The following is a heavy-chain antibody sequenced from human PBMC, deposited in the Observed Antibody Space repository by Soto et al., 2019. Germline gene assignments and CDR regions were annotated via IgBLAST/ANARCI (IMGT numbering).Heavy chain of an antibody. V-gene: IGHV1-8*01. D-gene: IGHD3-3*01. CDR2: MNPNSGNT. Sequence: ASVNVSCKASGYTFTSYDINWVRQATGQGLEWMGWMNPNSGNTGYAQKFQGRVTMTRNTSISTAYMELSSLRSEDTAVYYCARGNVLRFLEWLSPQIYYFDYWGQGTLVTVSS. J-gene: IGHJ4*02. CDR3: ARGNVLRFLEWLSPQIYYFDY. CDR1: GYTFTSYD.